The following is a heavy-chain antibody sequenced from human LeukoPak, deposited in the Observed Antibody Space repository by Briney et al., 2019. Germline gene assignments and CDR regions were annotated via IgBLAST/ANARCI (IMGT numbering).Heavy chain of an antibody. CDR3: AKDKGWSIQLWLLDY. CDR1: GFTFSSYS. V-gene: IGHV3-23*01. Sequence: GGSLRLSCAASGFTFSSYSMNWVRQAPGKGLEWVSAISGSGGSTYYADSVKGRFTISRDNSKNTLYLQMNSLRAEDTAVYYCAKDKGWSIQLWLLDYWGQGTLVTVSS. D-gene: IGHD5-18*01. J-gene: IGHJ4*02. CDR2: ISGSGGST.